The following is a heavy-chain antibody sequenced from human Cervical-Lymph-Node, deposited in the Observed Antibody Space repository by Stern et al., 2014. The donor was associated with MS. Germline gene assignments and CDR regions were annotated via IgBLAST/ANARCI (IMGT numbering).Heavy chain of an antibody. V-gene: IGHV3-9*01. CDR1: GFTFDDYA. J-gene: IGHJ4*02. CDR2: ISWNSGSI. D-gene: IGHD6-13*01. CDR3: AKGHMDSSWWDFDF. Sequence: VQLVESGGGLVQHGRTLRLSCAASGFTFDDYAMHWVRQAPGKGLEWVSGISWNSGSIGYADSVKGRFTISRDNAKNSLYLQMNSLRAEDTALYYCAKGHMDSSWWDFDFWGQGTLFTVSS.